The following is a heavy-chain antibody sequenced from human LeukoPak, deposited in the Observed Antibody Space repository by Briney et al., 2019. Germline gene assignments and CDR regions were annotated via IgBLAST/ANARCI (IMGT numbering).Heavy chain of an antibody. Sequence: SETLSLTCTVSGGSISSYYWSWIRQPPGKGLEWIGYIYYSGSTNYNPSLKSRVTISVGTSKNQFSLKLGSVTAADTAVYYCARAGLRSGLYGMDVWGQGTTVTVSS. CDR2: IYYSGST. CDR3: ARAGLRSGLYGMDV. CDR1: GGSISSYY. D-gene: IGHD4-17*01. J-gene: IGHJ6*02. V-gene: IGHV4-59*01.